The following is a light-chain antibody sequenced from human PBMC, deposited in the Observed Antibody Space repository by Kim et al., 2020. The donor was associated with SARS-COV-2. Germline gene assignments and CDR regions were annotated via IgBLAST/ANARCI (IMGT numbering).Light chain of an antibody. CDR1: RGQNSYA. J-gene: IGLJ1*01. V-gene: IGLV4-69*01. Sequence: ASVKRDCTLIRGQNSYASGWHQQQPEKGPRYLMKLNRAGSHSKGDGIPDRFSGSSSGAERYLTISSLQSEDDADYYCQTWGTGLGVFGTGTKVTVL. CDR3: QTWGTGLGV. CDR2: LNRAGSH.